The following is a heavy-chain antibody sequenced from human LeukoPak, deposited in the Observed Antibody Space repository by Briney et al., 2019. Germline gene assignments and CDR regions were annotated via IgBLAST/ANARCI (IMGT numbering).Heavy chain of an antibody. J-gene: IGHJ4*02. V-gene: IGHV4-38-2*01. Sequence: SETLSLTCAVSGYSISSGYYWGWIRQPPGKGLEWIGSIYHSGSTYYNPSLKSRVTISVDTSKNQFSLKLSPVTAADTAVYYCARVIRYFDWLLDYYFDYWGQGTLVTVSS. CDR3: ARVIRYFDWLLDYYFDY. CDR2: IYHSGST. CDR1: GYSISSGYY. D-gene: IGHD3-9*01.